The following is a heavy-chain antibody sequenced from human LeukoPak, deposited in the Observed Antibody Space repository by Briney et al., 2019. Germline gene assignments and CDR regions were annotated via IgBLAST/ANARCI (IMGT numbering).Heavy chain of an antibody. CDR1: GYTFTGYY. Sequence: ASVKVSCKASGYTFTGYYMHWVRQAPGQGLEWMGWINPNSGGTNYAQKFQGRVTMTRDTSISTAYMELSRLRSDDKAVYYCARDRGGIQLWLNYWGQGTLVTVSS. CDR3: ARDRGGIQLWLNY. J-gene: IGHJ4*02. V-gene: IGHV1-2*02. CDR2: INPNSGGT. D-gene: IGHD5-18*01.